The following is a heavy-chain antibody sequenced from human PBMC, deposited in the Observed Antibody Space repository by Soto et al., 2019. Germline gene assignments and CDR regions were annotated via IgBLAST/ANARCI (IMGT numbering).Heavy chain of an antibody. Sequence: SETLSLTSVVSGYSISSGYYWGRIRQPPGQGLEWIGSIYHSGSTYYNQSPKSRLTISVDTSKNQFSLKLSSVTAADTAVYYCARAGPARQLGLLLSHNWFDTWGQGPMVIVS. CDR2: IYHSGST. J-gene: IGHJ5*02. CDR1: GYSISSGYY. D-gene: IGHD6-6*01. CDR3: ARAGPARQLGLLLSHNWFDT. V-gene: IGHV4-38-2*01.